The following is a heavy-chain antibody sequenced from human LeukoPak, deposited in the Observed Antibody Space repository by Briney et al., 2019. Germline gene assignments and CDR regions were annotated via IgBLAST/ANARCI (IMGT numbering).Heavy chain of an antibody. Sequence: GGSLRLTCAASGFTFSSYGMSWVRQAPGKGLEWVSAISGSGGSTYYADSVKGRFTISRDNSKNTLYLQMNSLRAEDTAVYYCARNVWLFDYWGQGTLVTVSS. J-gene: IGHJ4*02. CDR1: GFTFSSYG. CDR2: ISGSGGST. CDR3: ARNVWLFDY. D-gene: IGHD2-21*01. V-gene: IGHV3-23*01.